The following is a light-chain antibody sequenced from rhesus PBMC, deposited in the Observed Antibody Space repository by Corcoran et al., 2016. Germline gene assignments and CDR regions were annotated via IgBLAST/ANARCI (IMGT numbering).Light chain of an antibody. CDR2: NVS. V-gene: IGKV1-46*01. Sequence: DIQMTQSPSSLSASVGDTVTITCRASQSCSSSLAWYQQKPGKAPKLLIYNVSSLQSGVPSRFSGTKSGTDFTLTISSLQPEDFASYYCQQYCSDPYSFGQGTKVEIK. CDR3: QQYCSDPYS. J-gene: IGKJ2*01. CDR1: QSCSSS.